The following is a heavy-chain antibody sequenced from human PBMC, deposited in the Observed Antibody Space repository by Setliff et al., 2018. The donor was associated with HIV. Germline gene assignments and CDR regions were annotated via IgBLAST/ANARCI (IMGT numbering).Heavy chain of an antibody. CDR3: ARVEIYNFWSGYTYYFDY. Sequence: ASVKVSCKASGYNFNTYYIHFIRQAPGHGLEWMGVINPGSRSADYAQKFQGRVTLTRDTSTGTVYMQLSSLRSDDTAVYYCARVEIYNFWSGYTYYFDYWGQGTLVTVSS. D-gene: IGHD3-3*01. CDR2: INPGSRSA. J-gene: IGHJ4*02. CDR1: GYNFNTYY. V-gene: IGHV1-46*02.